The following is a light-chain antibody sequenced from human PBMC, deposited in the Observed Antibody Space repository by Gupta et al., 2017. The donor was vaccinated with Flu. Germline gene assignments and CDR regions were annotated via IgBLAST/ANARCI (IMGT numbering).Light chain of an antibody. CDR1: QTIDRW. J-gene: IGKJ1*01. Sequence: PTTLSASGGDRVTITCRASQTIDRWLAWYQKKPGRAPKSLVYKATSLETGVPSRFSGSGSGTDFSLTISSLQPDDFATYYCQQCHSPPWTFGQGTKVEIK. V-gene: IGKV1-5*03. CDR2: KAT. CDR3: QQCHSPPWT.